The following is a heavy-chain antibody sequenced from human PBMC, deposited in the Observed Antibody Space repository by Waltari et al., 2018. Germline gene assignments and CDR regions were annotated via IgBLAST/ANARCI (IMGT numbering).Heavy chain of an antibody. Sequence: EVHLVESGGGLVQPGGSLRLPCAASGFPFTDYWMRWVRQAPGKGPEWVANIHKDGSEKNYVDYVKGRFTISRDNAKDSVYLQMNSLRADDTAMYYCVRDHWGPDYWGQGTLVTVSS. CDR1: GFPFTDYW. CDR3: VRDHWGPDY. D-gene: IGHD7-27*01. J-gene: IGHJ4*02. CDR2: IHKDGSEK. V-gene: IGHV3-7*01.